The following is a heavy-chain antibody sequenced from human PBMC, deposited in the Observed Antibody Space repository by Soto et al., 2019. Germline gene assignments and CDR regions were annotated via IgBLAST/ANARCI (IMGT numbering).Heavy chain of an antibody. J-gene: IGHJ4*02. V-gene: IGHV3-11*01. CDR1: GYTFSDYY. D-gene: IGHD3-22*01. Sequence: QVQLVESGGDLVKPGGSLRLSCTASGYTFSDYYMSWIRQAPGKGLEWISYIDTSGTKIYYADSVKGRFTITRDNAKNSQYLELNSQRDEDTAVYYCASHYDMWSGYLSPVDYWGQVTLVTVSS. CDR3: ASHYDMWSGYLSPVDY. CDR2: IDTSGTKI.